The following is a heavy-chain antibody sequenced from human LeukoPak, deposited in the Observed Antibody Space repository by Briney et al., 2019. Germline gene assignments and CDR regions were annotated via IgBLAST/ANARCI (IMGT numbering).Heavy chain of an antibody. J-gene: IGHJ4*02. V-gene: IGHV3-21*04. CDR3: VRGTDCSATTCYPLSAFDY. CDR1: GFIFSDFG. D-gene: IGHD2-8*02. CDR2: ISSRGTST. Sequence: PGGSLRLSCVASGFIFSDFGMNWVRQVPGKGLEWVAVISSRGTSTFYAASVKGRFTISRDTAKKSLDLQMTSLRAADTAAYYCVRGTDCSATTCYPLSAFDYWGQGTLVTVSS.